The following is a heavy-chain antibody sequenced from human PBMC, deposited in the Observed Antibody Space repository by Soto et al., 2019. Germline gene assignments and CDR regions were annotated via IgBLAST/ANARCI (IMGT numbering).Heavy chain of an antibody. CDR1: GFTFSSYS. D-gene: IGHD2-15*01. Sequence: GGSLRLSCAASGFTFSSYSMNWVRQAPGKGLEWVSSISSSSSYIYYADSLKGRFTISRDNAKNSLYLQMNSLRAEDTAVYYCARAYCRGGSCYSGDLFDYWGQGTLVTVSS. J-gene: IGHJ4*02. V-gene: IGHV3-21*01. CDR2: ISSSSSYI. CDR3: ARAYCRGGSCYSGDLFDY.